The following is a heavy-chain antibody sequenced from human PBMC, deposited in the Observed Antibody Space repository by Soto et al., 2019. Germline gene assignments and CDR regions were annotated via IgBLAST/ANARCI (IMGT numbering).Heavy chain of an antibody. CDR2: ISDGGSNK. CDR1: GFTFSSYA. J-gene: IGHJ6*02. D-gene: IGHD5-18*01. CDR3: ARDRGRGYSYGYIPYYYYGMDV. Sequence: GGSLRLSCAASGFTFSSYAMSWVRQAPGKGLEWVAVISDGGSNKYYADSVKGRFTISRDNSKNTLYLQMNSLRAEDTAVYYCARDRGRGYSYGYIPYYYYGMDVWGQGTTVTVSS. V-gene: IGHV3-23*01.